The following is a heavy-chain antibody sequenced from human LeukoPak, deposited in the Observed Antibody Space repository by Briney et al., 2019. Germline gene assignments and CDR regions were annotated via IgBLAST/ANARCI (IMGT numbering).Heavy chain of an antibody. Sequence: SETLSLTCAVSGGSISSSRYYWDWIRQPPGKGLEWIGSIYYSGSTYYNPSLRSRVTISVDTSKNQFSLKLTSVTAADTAVYYCARAYSSSSNWFDPWGQGTLVTVSS. CDR3: ARAYSSSSNWFDP. V-gene: IGHV4-39*07. CDR1: GGSISSSRYY. J-gene: IGHJ5*02. CDR2: IYYSGST. D-gene: IGHD6-13*01.